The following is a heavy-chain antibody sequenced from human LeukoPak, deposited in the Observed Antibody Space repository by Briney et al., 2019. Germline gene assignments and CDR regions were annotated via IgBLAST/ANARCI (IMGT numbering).Heavy chain of an antibody. CDR2: TYYRSKWYN. CDR3: ARGIYDTDSLGLYFDH. CDR1: GDSVSSNSAA. V-gene: IGHV6-1*01. D-gene: IGHD3-16*01. Sequence: SQTLSLTCAISGDSVSSNSAAWNWIRQSPSRGLEWLGRTYYRSKWYNDYAVSVKSRITINPDTSKNQFSLQLNSVTPEDTAVYYCARGIYDTDSLGLYFDHWGQGTLVTVSS. J-gene: IGHJ1*01.